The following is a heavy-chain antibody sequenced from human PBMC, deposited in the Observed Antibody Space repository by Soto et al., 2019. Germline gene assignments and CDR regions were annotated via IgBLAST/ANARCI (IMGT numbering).Heavy chain of an antibody. D-gene: IGHD5-12*01. CDR2: IKQDGSEK. V-gene: IGHV3-7*01. CDR3: ARKGEWLRYIDY. Sequence: GGSLXLSXXASXXXXXXXXXXXXXQAPGXGLEWVDNIKQDGSEKYIVDSVKGRFTISRDNAKNSLYLQMNSLRAEDTAVYYCARKGEWLRYIDYWGQGTLVTVSS. J-gene: IGHJ4*02. CDR1: XXXXXXXX.